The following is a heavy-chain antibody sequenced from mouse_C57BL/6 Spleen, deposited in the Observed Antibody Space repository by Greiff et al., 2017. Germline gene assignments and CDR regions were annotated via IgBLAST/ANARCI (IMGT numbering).Heavy chain of an antibody. CDR3: ARGGFAY. CDR1: GFTFSDYG. Sequence: DVKLVESGGCLVKPGGSLKLSCAASGFTFSDYGMHWVRQAPEKGLEWVAYISSGSSTLYYADTVKGRFTISRDNAKHTLVLQMTGLRSEDTAMYYCARGGFAYWGQGTLVTVSA. V-gene: IGHV5-17*01. CDR2: ISSGSSTL. J-gene: IGHJ3*01.